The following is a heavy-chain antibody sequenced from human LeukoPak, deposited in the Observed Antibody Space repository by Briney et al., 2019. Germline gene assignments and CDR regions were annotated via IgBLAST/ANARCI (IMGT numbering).Heavy chain of an antibody. V-gene: IGHV3-23*01. J-gene: IGHJ4*02. D-gene: IGHD5-18*01. CDR2: ISGSGGST. CDR3: AKDGLHDTAMVFRYWSAGY. CDR1: GFTFSSYA. Sequence: GGSLRLSCAASGFTFSSYAMSWVRQAPGKGLEWVSAISGSGGSTHYADSVKGRLTISRDNSKNTLYLQMNSLRAEDTAVYYCAKDGLHDTAMVFRYWSAGYWGQGTLVTVSS.